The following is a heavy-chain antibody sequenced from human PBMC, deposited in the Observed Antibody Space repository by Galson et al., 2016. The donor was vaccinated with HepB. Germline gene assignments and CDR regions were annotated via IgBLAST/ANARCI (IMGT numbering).Heavy chain of an antibody. V-gene: IGHV3-53*01. J-gene: IGHJ4*02. D-gene: IGHD6-13*01. CDR1: GFSVSSTY. CDR2: IYAGGST. Sequence: SLRLSCAVSGFSVSSTYMTWVRQAPGKGLEWVSFIYAGGSTYYGDSVKGRFTISRDNSKYTLYLQMNSLRVEDTAVSYCVRDSAAAWGFFDHWGQGSLVTVSA. CDR3: VRDSAAAWGFFDH.